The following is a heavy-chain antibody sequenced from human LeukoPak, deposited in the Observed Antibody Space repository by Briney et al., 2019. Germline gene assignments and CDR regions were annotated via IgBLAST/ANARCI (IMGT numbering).Heavy chain of an antibody. Sequence: GGSLRLSCAASGFTVSSNYMSWVRQAPGKGLEWVSVIYSGGSTYYADSVKGRFTISRDNAKNSLYLQMNSLRAEDTAVYYCARDFNYYGSGSYYCDYWGQGTLVTVSS. CDR3: ARDFNYYGSGSYYCDY. CDR2: IYSGGST. V-gene: IGHV3-53*01. CDR1: GFTVSSNY. D-gene: IGHD3-10*01. J-gene: IGHJ4*02.